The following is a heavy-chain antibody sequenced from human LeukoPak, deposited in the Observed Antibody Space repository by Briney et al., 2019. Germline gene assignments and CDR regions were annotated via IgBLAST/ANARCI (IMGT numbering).Heavy chain of an antibody. Sequence: SETLSLTCSVSGGSISSYYWSWIRQPPGKGLEWIGYIYYSRTTNYNPSLKSRVTISVDTSKNQFSLKMSYVTAADTAMYYCARERSGSYYRWYFDLWGRGTLVTVSS. CDR1: GGSISSYY. CDR3: ARERSGSYYRWYFDL. V-gene: IGHV4-59*01. CDR2: IYYSRTT. D-gene: IGHD1-26*01. J-gene: IGHJ2*01.